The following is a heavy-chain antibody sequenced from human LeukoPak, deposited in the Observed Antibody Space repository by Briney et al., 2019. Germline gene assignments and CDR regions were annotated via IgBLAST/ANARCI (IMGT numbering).Heavy chain of an antibody. CDR3: ARRGWAAHIDY. J-gene: IGHJ4*02. Sequence: PSETLSLTCTVSGGSISSYYWNWIRQPPGKGLEWIGYVYSSGSTNYNPSLKSRVTISVDTSKNQFSLKRSSVTAADTAVYYCARRGWAAHIDYRGQGTLVTVSS. V-gene: IGHV4-59*08. D-gene: IGHD6-19*01. CDR2: VYSSGST. CDR1: GGSISSYY.